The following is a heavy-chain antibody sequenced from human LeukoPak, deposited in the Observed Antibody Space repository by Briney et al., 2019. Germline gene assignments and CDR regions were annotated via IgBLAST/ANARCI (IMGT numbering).Heavy chain of an antibody. CDR2: INSNSGAR. V-gene: IGHV1-2*02. Sequence: ASVKVSCKASGYTFSGYYMHWVRQAPGQGLESMGWINSNSGARNYAPKFQGRVTFSRDNSISTAYMELSSLRCDDTAIYYCARGRGGATTGFDHWGQGTLVTVSS. D-gene: IGHD1-26*01. CDR3: ARGRGGATTGFDH. J-gene: IGHJ4*02. CDR1: GYTFSGYY.